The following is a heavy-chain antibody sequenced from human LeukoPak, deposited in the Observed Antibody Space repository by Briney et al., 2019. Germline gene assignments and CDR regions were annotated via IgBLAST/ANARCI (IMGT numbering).Heavy chain of an antibody. CDR1: GGSISSYY. Sequence: SETLSLTCTVSGGSISSYYWSWIRQPPGKGLEWIGYIYYSGSTNYNPSLKSRVTISVDTSKNQFSLKLSSVTAADTAVYYCARDGEFSGGSYDYWGQGTLVTVSS. V-gene: IGHV4-59*01. CDR3: ARDGEFSGGSYDY. CDR2: IYYSGST. J-gene: IGHJ4*02. D-gene: IGHD2-15*01.